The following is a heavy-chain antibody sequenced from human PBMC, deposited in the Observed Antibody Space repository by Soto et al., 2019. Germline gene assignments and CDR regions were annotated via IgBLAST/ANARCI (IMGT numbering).Heavy chain of an antibody. CDR2: INHSGST. J-gene: IGHJ6*02. CDR1: GGSFSGYY. D-gene: IGHD6-13*01. V-gene: IGHV4-34*01. CDR3: ARPTRRRIAAAGTSMDV. Sequence: ETLSLTCAVYGGSFSGYYWSWIRQPPGKGLEWIGEINHSGSTNYNPSLKSRVTISVDTSKNQFSLKLSSVTAADTAVYYCARPTRRRIAAAGTSMDVWGQGTTVTVSS.